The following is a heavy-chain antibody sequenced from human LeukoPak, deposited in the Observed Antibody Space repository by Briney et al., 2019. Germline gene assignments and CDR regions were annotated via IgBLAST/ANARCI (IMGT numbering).Heavy chain of an antibody. CDR2: ISSSSSYI. D-gene: IGHD3-3*01. V-gene: IGHV3-11*06. CDR1: GFTFSDYY. Sequence: KPGGSLRFYCAASGFTFSDYYMSWIRQAPGKGLKWFSSISSSSSYIYYADSVKGRFTSSRDNAKNSLYLQMNSLRAKDTAVYYSTASFARWGQGTLVTVSS. CDR3: TASFAR. J-gene: IGHJ4*02.